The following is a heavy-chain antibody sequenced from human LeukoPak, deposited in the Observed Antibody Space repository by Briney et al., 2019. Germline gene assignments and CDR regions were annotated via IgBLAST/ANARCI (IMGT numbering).Heavy chain of an antibody. J-gene: IGHJ3*02. V-gene: IGHV3-23*01. CDR3: AKVPRWLVLPDAFDI. Sequence: PGGSLRLSCAASGFTFSSYAMSWVRQAPGKGLEWVSAISGGGGSTYYADSVKGRFTISRDNSKNTLYLQMNSLRAEDTAVYYCAKVPRWLVLPDAFDIWGQGTMVTVSS. CDR1: GFTFSSYA. D-gene: IGHD6-19*01. CDR2: ISGGGGST.